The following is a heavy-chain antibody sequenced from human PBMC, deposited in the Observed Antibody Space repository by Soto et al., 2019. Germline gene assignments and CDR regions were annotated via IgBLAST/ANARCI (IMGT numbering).Heavy chain of an antibody. V-gene: IGHV3-30*18. Sequence: QVELVESGGGVVQPGRSLRLSCAASGFPFSSYGMHWVRQAPGKGLEWVAVISYDGSNQYYADSVKGRFTISRDNSKNTLYLEVNSLRPGDTAVYFCAKSRMGSSWYEGDSWGQGTLVTVSS. CDR1: GFPFSSYG. CDR2: ISYDGSNQ. J-gene: IGHJ4*02. CDR3: AKSRMGSSWYEGDS. D-gene: IGHD6-13*01.